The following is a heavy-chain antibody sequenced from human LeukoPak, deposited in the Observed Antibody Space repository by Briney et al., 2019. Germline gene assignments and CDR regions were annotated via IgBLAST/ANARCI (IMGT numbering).Heavy chain of an antibody. CDR1: GGSISSSNYY. J-gene: IGHJ4*02. V-gene: IGHV4-39*01. CDR3: TRRPVVGAALRTYYFDY. D-gene: IGHD1-26*01. CDR2: IYYGGTT. Sequence: PSETLSLTCTVSGGSISSSNYYWGWVRQPPGKGLEWIGSIYYGGTTHYNPSLKSRVTISVDTSRHQFSLKLSSVTAADTAVYYCTRRPVVGAALRTYYFDYWGQGALVTVSS.